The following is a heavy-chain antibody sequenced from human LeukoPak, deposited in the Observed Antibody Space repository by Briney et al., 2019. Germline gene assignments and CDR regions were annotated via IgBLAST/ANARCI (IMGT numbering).Heavy chain of an antibody. CDR1: GGSISTYY. Sequence: SETLSLTCTVSGGSISTYYWSWIRQPAGKGLEWIGRMYTSGSTNYNPSLKSRVTMPVDTSKNQFSLKLSSVTAADTAVYYCARDSTNGWDYWGQGTLVTVSS. J-gene: IGHJ4*02. V-gene: IGHV4-4*07. CDR3: ARDSTNGWDY. D-gene: IGHD6-19*01. CDR2: MYTSGST.